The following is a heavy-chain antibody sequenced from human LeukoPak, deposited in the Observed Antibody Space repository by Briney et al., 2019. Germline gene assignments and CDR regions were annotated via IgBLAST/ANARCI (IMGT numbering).Heavy chain of an antibody. CDR1: GFTFSNYW. D-gene: IGHD3-10*01. CDR2: IKQVGSQS. V-gene: IGHV3-7*01. J-gene: IGHJ4*02. Sequence: GGSLTLSCAASGFTFSNYWVNWVRQPPGKGLEWLANIKQVGSQSHYVDSVKGRFTISRDNAKNSLYLQMNTLRAEDTAVYYCARDYSASGSFDYWAREPWSPSPQ. CDR3: ARDYSASGSFDY.